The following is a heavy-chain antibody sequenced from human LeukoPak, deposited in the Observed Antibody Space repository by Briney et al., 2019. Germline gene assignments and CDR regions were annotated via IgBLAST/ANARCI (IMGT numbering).Heavy chain of an antibody. D-gene: IGHD6-19*01. V-gene: IGHV3-48*01. J-gene: IGHJ3*02. CDR1: GFTFSSYA. Sequence: GGSLRLSCAASGFTFSSYAMSWVRQAPGKGLEWVSYISSSSSTIYYADSVKARFTISRDNAKNSLYLQMNSLRAEDTAVYYCARVFRRYSSGWSYDAFDIWGQGTMVTVSS. CDR2: ISSSSSTI. CDR3: ARVFRRYSSGWSYDAFDI.